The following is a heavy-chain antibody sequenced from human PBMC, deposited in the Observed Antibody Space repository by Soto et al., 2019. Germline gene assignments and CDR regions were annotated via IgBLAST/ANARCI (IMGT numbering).Heavy chain of an antibody. CDR3: VRDGSKTLRDCFDP. Sequence: QVQVQESGPGLVKPSETLSLTCSVPGGSMSKFYWSWIRKTAGKGLEWMGRVYATGTSDYNPSLRSRIAMSVDISKKTFSLRLRSVTAADTGVYYCVRDGSKTLRDCFDPWGQGILVTVSS. V-gene: IGHV4-4*07. D-gene: IGHD4-17*01. CDR2: VYATGTS. CDR1: GGSMSKFY. J-gene: IGHJ5*02.